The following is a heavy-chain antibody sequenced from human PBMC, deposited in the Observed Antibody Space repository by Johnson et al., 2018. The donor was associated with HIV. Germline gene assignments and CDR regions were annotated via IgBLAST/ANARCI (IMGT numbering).Heavy chain of an antibody. CDR3: AARGYSAYDPMFLDI. Sequence: VQLVESGGGWIQPGGSLRLSCAVSGFTVRNNYMSWVRQAPGKGLAWVSGISWNSGSIGYADSVKGRFTISRDNAKNSLYLQMSSLRGEDTALYYCAARGYSAYDPMFLDIWGQGTMVTVSS. D-gene: IGHD5-12*01. CDR1: GFTVRNNY. V-gene: IGHV3-9*01. J-gene: IGHJ3*02. CDR2: ISWNSGSI.